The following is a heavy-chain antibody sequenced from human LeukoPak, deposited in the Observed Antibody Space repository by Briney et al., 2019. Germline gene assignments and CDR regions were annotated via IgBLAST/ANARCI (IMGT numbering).Heavy chain of an antibody. J-gene: IGHJ3*02. CDR1: GFTFSSDS. D-gene: IGHD4-17*01. CDR2: ITSSSSYI. CDR3: ARDTPNGDYVDAFDI. V-gene: IGHV3-21*01. Sequence: GGSLRLSCAASGFTFSSDSMNWVRQAPGGGLERVSSITSSSSYIYYADSVKGRFTISRDNAKNSLYLQMNSLRAEDTAVYYCARDTPNGDYVDAFDIWGQGTMVTVSS.